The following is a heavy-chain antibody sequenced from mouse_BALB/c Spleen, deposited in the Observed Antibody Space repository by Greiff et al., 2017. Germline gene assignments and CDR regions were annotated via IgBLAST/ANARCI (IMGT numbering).Heavy chain of an antibody. CDR1: GFTFSSYA. CDR2: ISSGGST. CDR3: ARGEDYYGPLDY. J-gene: IGHJ2*01. V-gene: IGHV5-6-5*01. Sequence: EVMLVESGGGLVKPGGSLKLSCAASGFTFSSYAMSWVRQTPEKRLEWVASISSGGSTYYPDSVKGRFTISRDNARNILYLQMSSLRSEDTAMYYCARGEDYYGPLDYWGQGTTLTVSS. D-gene: IGHD1-2*01.